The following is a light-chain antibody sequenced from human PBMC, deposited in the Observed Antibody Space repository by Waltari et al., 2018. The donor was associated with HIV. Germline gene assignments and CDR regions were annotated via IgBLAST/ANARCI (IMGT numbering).Light chain of an antibody. CDR1: QAVGKF. V-gene: IGKV3-11*01. Sequence: EVVLTQSPATLSLSPGETATLYCRASQAVGKFLAWHQQKPGQAPRVVIFDASKRASDIPARVRGSGSGTDFALTISSLEPEDFAVYYCQQRSDWPLTFGPGTRVEIK. CDR2: DAS. J-gene: IGKJ3*01. CDR3: QQRSDWPLT.